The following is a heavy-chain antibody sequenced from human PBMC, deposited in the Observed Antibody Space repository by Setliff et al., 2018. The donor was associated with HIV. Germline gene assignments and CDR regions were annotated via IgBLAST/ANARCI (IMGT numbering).Heavy chain of an antibody. D-gene: IGHD2-15*01. J-gene: IGHJ3*02. CDR1: LGTFTGYY. CDR3: ARASSRLNCSGGSCYRAPYAFDI. CDR2: IYTSGST. Sequence: SETLSLTCSLHLGTFTGYYWSWIRQPPGKGLEWIGYIYTSGSTNYNPSLKSRVTISVDTSKNQFSLKLSSVTAADTAVYYCARASSRLNCSGGSCYRAPYAFDIWGQGTMVTVSS. V-gene: IGHV4-4*08.